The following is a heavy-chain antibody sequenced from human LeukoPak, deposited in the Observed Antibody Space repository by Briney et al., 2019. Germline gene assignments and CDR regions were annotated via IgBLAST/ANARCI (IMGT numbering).Heavy chain of an antibody. CDR1: GFTFSSYA. D-gene: IGHD4-23*01. CDR2: VSAGSGST. V-gene: IGHV3-23*01. Sequence: GGSLRLSCAASGFTFSSYAMNWVRQAPGKGLEWVSTVSAGSGSTYYADSVKGRFTISRDNSKNTLHLQMNSLRAEDTAVYYCVRGNDYGGPHYWGQGTLVTVSS. CDR3: VRGNDYGGPHY. J-gene: IGHJ4*02.